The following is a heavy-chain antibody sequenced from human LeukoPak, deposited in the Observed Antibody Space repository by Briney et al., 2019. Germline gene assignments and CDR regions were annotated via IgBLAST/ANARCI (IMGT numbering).Heavy chain of an antibody. CDR3: AGPRYVSGQLFHY. D-gene: IGHD3-10*01. CDR1: VGSTSSDY. Sequence: SETLCLTCTVPVGSTSSDYASCVRQPPGKGRECIARIYYRGSLNYNPCLKSRVTIPLDTSKNQFSLKRSCVTAAARAGLYCAGPRYVSGQLFHYWGQGTLVRVSS. CDR2: IYYRGSL. J-gene: IGHJ4*02. V-gene: IGHV4-59*01.